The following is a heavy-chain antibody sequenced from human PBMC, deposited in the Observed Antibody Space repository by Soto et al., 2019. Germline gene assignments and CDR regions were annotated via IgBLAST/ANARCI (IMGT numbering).Heavy chain of an antibody. V-gene: IGHV1-2*02. CDR2: INPNSGGT. Sequence: ASVKVSCKASGYTFTGYYMHWVRQAPGQGLEWMGWINPNSGGTNYAQRFQGRVTMTRDTSISTAYMELSRLRSDDTAVYYCARGGRVLMVYAARGFDPWGQGTLGNGSS. D-gene: IGHD2-8*01. CDR3: ARGGRVLMVYAARGFDP. J-gene: IGHJ5*02. CDR1: GYTFTGYY.